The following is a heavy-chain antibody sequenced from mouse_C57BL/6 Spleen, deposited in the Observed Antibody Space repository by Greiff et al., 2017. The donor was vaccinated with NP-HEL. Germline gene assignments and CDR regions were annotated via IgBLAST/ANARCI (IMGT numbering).Heavy chain of an antibody. CDR2: IHPTDSDT. CDR3: AIKAAQATHHYAMDY. J-gene: IGHJ4*01. D-gene: IGHD3-2*02. Sequence: QVQLQQPGAELVKPGASVKVSCKASGYTFTSYWMHWVKQRPGQGLEWIGRIHPTDSDTNYNQKFKGKATLTVDKSSSTAYMQLSSLTSEDSAVYYCAIKAAQATHHYAMDYWGQGTSVTVSS. V-gene: IGHV1-74*01. CDR1: GYTFTSYW.